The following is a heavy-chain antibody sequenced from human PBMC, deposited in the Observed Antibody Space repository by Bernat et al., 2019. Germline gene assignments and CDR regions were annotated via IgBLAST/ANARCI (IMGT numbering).Heavy chain of an antibody. CDR2: INHSGST. CDR1: GGSFSGYY. CDR3: ARSEGDYYYDSNVIQP. J-gene: IGHJ1*01. Sequence: QVQLQQWGAGLLKPSETLSLTCAVYGGSFSGYYWSWIRQPPGKGLEWIGEINHSGSTNYNPSLKSRVTISVDTSKNQFSLKLSSVTAADTAVYYCARSEGDYYYDSNVIQPWGQGTLVTVSS. D-gene: IGHD3-22*01. V-gene: IGHV4-34*01.